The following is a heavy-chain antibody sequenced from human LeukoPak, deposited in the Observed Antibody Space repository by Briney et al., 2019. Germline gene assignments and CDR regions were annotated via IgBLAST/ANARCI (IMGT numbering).Heavy chain of an antibody. J-gene: IGHJ4*02. V-gene: IGHV1-18*01. Sequence: GASVKVSCKASGYTFTSYGISWVRQAHGQGLEWVGWISAYNGNTNYAQKLQGRVTMTTDTSTSTAYMELRSLRSDDTAVYYCARDLMYYDILTGYYDLDYWGQGTLVTVSS. CDR2: ISAYNGNT. D-gene: IGHD3-9*01. CDR1: GYTFTSYG. CDR3: ARDLMYYDILTGYYDLDY.